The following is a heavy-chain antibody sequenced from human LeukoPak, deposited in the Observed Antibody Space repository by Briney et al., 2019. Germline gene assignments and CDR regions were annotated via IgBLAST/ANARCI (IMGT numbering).Heavy chain of an antibody. CDR2: ISSSSSYI. D-gene: IGHD6-6*01. J-gene: IGHJ4*02. CDR3: ARDYKRYIAARPLDY. V-gene: IGHV3-21*01. CDR1: GFTFSSDS. Sequence: GGSLRLSCAASGFTFSSDSMNWVRQAPGKGLEWVSSISSSSSYIYYADSVKGRFTISRDNAKNSLYLQMNSLRAEDTAVYYCARDYKRYIAARPLDYWGQGTLVTVSS.